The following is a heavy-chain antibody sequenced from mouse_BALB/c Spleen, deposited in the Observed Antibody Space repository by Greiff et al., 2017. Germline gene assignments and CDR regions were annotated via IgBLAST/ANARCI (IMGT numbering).Heavy chain of an antibody. CDR3: ARRGLLPFFAY. D-gene: IGHD2-3*01. V-gene: IGHV5-6-2*01. CDR2: INSNGGST. J-gene: IGHJ3*01. Sequence: EVKVVESGGGLVKLGGSLKLSCAASGFTFSSYYMSWVRQTPEKRLELVAAINSNGGSTYYPDTVKGRFTISRDNAKNTLYLQMSSLKSEDTALYYCARRGLLPFFAYWGQGTLVTVSA. CDR1: GFTFSSYY.